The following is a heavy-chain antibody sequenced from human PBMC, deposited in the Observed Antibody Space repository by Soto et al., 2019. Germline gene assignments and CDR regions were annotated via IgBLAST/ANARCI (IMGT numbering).Heavy chain of an antibody. Sequence: ASLKVSCKASGYTFTGYYMHWVRQAPGQGLEWMGWINPNSGGTNYAQKFQGWVTMTRDTSISTAYMELSRLRSDDTAVYYCAREVAAAGIGYYYSYYGTDVWGQGTTVTVSS. CDR2: INPNSGGT. CDR1: GYTFTGYY. V-gene: IGHV1-2*04. CDR3: AREVAAAGIGYYYSYYGTDV. D-gene: IGHD6-13*01. J-gene: IGHJ6*02.